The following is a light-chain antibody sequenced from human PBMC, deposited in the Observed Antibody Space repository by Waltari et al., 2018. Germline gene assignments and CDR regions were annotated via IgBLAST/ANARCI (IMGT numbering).Light chain of an antibody. Sequence: QSALTQPASVSGSPGQSITISCTGTSSDVGGYDFVSWYQQYPGKASKLVIYDVYYRPSGVSHRFSASKSGNTASLTISGLQTEDEADYYCSSYTSISTSVVFGGGTKLTVL. J-gene: IGLJ2*01. CDR2: DVY. V-gene: IGLV2-14*03. CDR1: SSDVGGYDF. CDR3: SSYTSISTSVV.